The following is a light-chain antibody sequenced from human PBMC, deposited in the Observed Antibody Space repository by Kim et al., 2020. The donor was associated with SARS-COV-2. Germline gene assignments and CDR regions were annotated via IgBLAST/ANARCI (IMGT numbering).Light chain of an antibody. V-gene: IGKV3-20*01. CDR2: GAS. CDR3: QQYNTLRDT. Sequence: LSPGQRATLSCRASQSVSNNYLAWLQQKPGQGPRLLIYGASSRATGIPDRFSGSGSGTDFTLTISRVEPEDFAVYYCQQYNTLRDTFGQGTKLEI. CDR1: QSVSNNY. J-gene: IGKJ2*01.